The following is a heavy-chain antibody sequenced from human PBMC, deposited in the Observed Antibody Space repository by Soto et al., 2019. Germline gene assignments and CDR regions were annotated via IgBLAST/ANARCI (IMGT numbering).Heavy chain of an antibody. Sequence: GGSLRLSCAASGFTFSSYSMNWVRQAPGKGLEWVSSISSSSSYIYYADSVKGRFTISRDNAKNSLYLQMNSLRAEDTAVYYCARDIGDSGSYYNWFDPWGQGTLVTVSS. J-gene: IGHJ5*02. CDR3: ARDIGDSGSYYNWFDP. CDR2: ISSSSSYI. CDR1: GFTFSSYS. D-gene: IGHD1-26*01. V-gene: IGHV3-21*01.